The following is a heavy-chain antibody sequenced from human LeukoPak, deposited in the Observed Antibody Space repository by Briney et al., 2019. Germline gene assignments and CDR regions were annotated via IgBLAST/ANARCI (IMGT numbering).Heavy chain of an antibody. J-gene: IGHJ5*02. CDR3: ARVLEGWNDGWFDP. CDR2: IIPIFGIA. V-gene: IGHV1-69*04. D-gene: IGHD1-1*01. Sequence: ASVKVSCKASGGTFSSYAISWVRQAPGQGLEWMGRIIPIFGIANYAQKFQGRVTITADKSTSTAYMELSSLRSEDTAVYYCARVLEGWNDGWFDPWGQGTLVTVSS. CDR1: GGTFSSYA.